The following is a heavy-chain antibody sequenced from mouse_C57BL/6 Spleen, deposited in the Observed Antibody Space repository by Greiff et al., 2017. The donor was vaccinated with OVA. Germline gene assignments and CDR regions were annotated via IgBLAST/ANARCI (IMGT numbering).Heavy chain of an antibody. V-gene: IGHV1-54*01. J-gene: IGHJ4*01. CDR2: INPGSGGT. D-gene: IGHD2-1*01. CDR1: GCAFTNYL. CDR3: ARRNYDYAMDY. Sequence: QVQLKESGAELVRPGTSVKVSCKASGCAFTNYLIEWVKQRPGQGLEWIGVINPGSGGTNYNEKFKGKATLTADKSSSTAYMQLSSLTSEDSAVYFCARRNYDYAMDYWGQGTSVTVSS.